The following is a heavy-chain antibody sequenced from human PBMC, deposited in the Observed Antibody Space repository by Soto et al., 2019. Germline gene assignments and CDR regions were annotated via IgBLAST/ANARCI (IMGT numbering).Heavy chain of an antibody. D-gene: IGHD3-10*01. V-gene: IGHV1-58*02. J-gene: IGHJ4*02. Sequence: GASVKVSCKASGFLFSTSTMQWMRQPRGQPLEWIGWIVVGSGNTDTAQKFQERVSITRDMSTSTAYMELSSLKSEDTAVYYCAAEYYFGSGIDYFRGQGILVTVSS. CDR3: AAEYYFGSGIDYF. CDR2: IVVGSGNT. CDR1: GFLFSTST.